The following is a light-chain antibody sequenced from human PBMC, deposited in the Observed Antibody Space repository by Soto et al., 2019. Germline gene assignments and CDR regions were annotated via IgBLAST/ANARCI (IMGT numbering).Light chain of an antibody. V-gene: IGKV3-20*01. CDR2: GAS. CDR3: QQYRCSPPWT. Sequence: EIVLTQSPGTLSLSPGERATLSCRASQSVSSSYLAWYQQKPGQAPRLLIYGASSRATGIPDRFSGSGSGTHFTLPISSLEPEVFPFYYCQQYRCSPPWTFGQGPKVDLK. CDR1: QSVSSSY. J-gene: IGKJ1*01.